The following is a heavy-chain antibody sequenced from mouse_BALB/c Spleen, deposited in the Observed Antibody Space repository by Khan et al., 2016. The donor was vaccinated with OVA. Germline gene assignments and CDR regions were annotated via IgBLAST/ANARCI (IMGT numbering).Heavy chain of an antibody. CDR3: ARVGYSGTMDY. V-gene: IGHV9-3-1*01. CDR2: INTYTGEP. CDR1: GYTFTTYG. D-gene: IGHD2-14*01. J-gene: IGHJ4*01. Sequence: QIQLVQTGPELKKPGVTVKISCKASGYTFTTYGMNWVKQAPGKGLKWMGWINTYTGEPTYVDDFKGRFAFSLETSASTAYLQINNLKNEDTATYFCARVGYSGTMDYWGQGTSVTVSS.